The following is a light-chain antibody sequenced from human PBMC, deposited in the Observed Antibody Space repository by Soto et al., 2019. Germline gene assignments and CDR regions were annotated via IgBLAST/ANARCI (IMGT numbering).Light chain of an antibody. CDR2: DAS. V-gene: IGKV3-11*01. CDR1: QSVSSY. Sequence: EIVLTQSPATLSLSPGERATLSCRASQSVSSYLAWYQQKPGQAPRLLIYDASNRATGIPARFSGSGSGTDFTLNISSLELEDFAVYYWQQRSNWPPWTFGQGNKVEIK. J-gene: IGKJ1*01. CDR3: QQRSNWPPWT.